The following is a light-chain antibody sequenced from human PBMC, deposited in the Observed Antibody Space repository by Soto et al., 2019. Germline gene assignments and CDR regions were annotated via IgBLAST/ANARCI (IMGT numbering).Light chain of an antibody. CDR2: DAS. CDR3: QQRGKSQWT. J-gene: IGKJ1*01. Sequence: EIVFTQSPATLSLSPGERATLSCRASRSVSSFLAWYQQKPGQAPRLFIYDASNRATGIPARFSGSGSGTDFTLTISSLEPEDFAVYYCQQRGKSQWTFGQWIKVDI. V-gene: IGKV3-11*01. CDR1: RSVSSF.